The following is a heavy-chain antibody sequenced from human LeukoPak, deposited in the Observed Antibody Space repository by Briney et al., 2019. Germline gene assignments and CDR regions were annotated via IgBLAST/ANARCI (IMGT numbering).Heavy chain of an antibody. CDR1: GFTFSSYS. J-gene: IGHJ4*02. CDR2: ISSSGGST. V-gene: IGHV3-23*01. Sequence: GGSLRLSCAASGFTFSSYSMSWVRQAPGKGLEWVSAISSSGGSTDYTDSVKGRFTISRDNSKNTLYLQMNSLRAEDTAVYYCAKRMSITAASQVDYWGQGTLVTVSS. D-gene: IGHD1-20*01. CDR3: AKRMSITAASQVDY.